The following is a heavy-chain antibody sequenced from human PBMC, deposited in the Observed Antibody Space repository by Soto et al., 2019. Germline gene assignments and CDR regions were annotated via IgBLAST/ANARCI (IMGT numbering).Heavy chain of an antibody. CDR3: ARHRDSSGWYLDY. J-gene: IGHJ4*02. D-gene: IGHD6-19*01. Sequence: SETLSLTCTVSGGSISISTYYWGWIRQPPGKGLEWIGSVYYSGSTYYNLSLKSRVTISVDTSKNQFSLKLSSVTAADTAVYYCARHRDSSGWYLDYWGQGTLVTVSS. CDR2: VYYSGST. V-gene: IGHV4-39*01. CDR1: GGSISISTYY.